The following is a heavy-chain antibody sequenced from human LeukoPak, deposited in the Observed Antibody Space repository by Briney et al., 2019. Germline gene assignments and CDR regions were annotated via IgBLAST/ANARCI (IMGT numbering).Heavy chain of an antibody. CDR3: ARDSSPFWYSSSWYWDYFDY. CDR2: IYTSGST. D-gene: IGHD6-13*01. CDR1: GGSISSYY. Sequence: SETLSLTCTVSGGSISSYYWSWIRQPAGKGLEWIGRIYTSGSTNYNPSLKSRVTMSVDTSKNQFSLKLSSVTAADTAVYYCARDSSPFWYSSSWYWDYFDYWGQGTLVTVSS. J-gene: IGHJ4*02. V-gene: IGHV4-4*07.